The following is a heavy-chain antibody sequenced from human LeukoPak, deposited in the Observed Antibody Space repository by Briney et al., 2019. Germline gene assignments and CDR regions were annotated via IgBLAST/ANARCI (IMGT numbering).Heavy chain of an antibody. CDR3: ARNASDSGTSYFDY. CDR2: IYYSGST. V-gene: IGHV4-39*01. J-gene: IGHJ4*02. CDR1: GGSISSSSYY. Sequence: SETLSLTCTVSGGSISSSSYYWGWVRQPPGKRLEWIGSIYYSGSTSYNPSLKSRVTISVDTSKNQFSLKLDSVTAADTAVYYCARNASDSGTSYFDYWGQGTLFTVSS. D-gene: IGHD1-26*01.